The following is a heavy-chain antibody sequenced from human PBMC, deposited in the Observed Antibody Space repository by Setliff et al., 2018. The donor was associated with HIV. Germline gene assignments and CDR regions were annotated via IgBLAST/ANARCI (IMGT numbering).Heavy chain of an antibody. Sequence: SETLSLTCSVSGDSITSHYWSWIRQPPGKGLEWIGYIYFTGSTNYNPSLKSRVTISVETSKNQFSLKLTSVTAADTAVYYCAGGSNFWSGYPRWGQGTMVTVSS. CDR3: AGGSNFWSGYPR. V-gene: IGHV4-59*11. CDR1: GDSITSHY. J-gene: IGHJ3*01. D-gene: IGHD3-3*01. CDR2: IYFTGST.